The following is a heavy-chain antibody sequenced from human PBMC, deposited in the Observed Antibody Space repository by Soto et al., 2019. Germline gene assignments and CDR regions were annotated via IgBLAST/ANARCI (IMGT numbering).Heavy chain of an antibody. J-gene: IGHJ6*02. CDR3: ARTSSYDILTGYSKAPTNYYYYGMDV. D-gene: IGHD3-9*01. CDR1: GGTFSSYT. V-gene: IGHV1-69*02. Sequence: QVQLVQSGAEVKKPGSSVKVSCKASGGTFSSYTISWVRQAPGQGLEWMGGIIPILGIANYAQKFQGRVTITADKSTSTAYMELSSLRSEDTAVYYCARTSSYDILTGYSKAPTNYYYYGMDVWGQGTTVTVSS. CDR2: IIPILGIA.